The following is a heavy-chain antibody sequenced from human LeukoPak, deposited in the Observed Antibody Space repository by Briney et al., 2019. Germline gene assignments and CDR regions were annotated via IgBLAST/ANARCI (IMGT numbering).Heavy chain of an antibody. J-gene: IGHJ3*02. Sequence: TSETLSLTCTVSSGSISTSNYYWGWVRQPPGKALEWIGNIFYSGSTYYSPSLKSRVTISLDTSRNQFSLKLSSVTAADTAVYYCARYCGGDCYPGSGAFDIWGQGTMVTVSS. CDR3: ARYCGGDCYPGSGAFDI. CDR1: SGSISTSNYY. D-gene: IGHD2-21*02. CDR2: IFYSGST. V-gene: IGHV4-39*07.